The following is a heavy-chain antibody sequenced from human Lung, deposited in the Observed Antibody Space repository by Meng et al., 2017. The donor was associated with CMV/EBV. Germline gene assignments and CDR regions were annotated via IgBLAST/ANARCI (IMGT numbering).Heavy chain of an antibody. V-gene: IGHV4-39*07. D-gene: IGHD5-12*01. Sequence: QLQMQESGPGLVKPSXXLSLIXPVSGGSISSRSYYWGWIRQPPGKGLEWIGSINYSGSIYQNPSLKSRVTISVDTSKNQFSLKVRSVTAADTAVYYCARGSGSFYNWFDPWGQGTMVTVSS. CDR3: ARGSGSFYNWFDP. J-gene: IGHJ5*02. CDR1: GGSISSRSYY. CDR2: INYSGSI.